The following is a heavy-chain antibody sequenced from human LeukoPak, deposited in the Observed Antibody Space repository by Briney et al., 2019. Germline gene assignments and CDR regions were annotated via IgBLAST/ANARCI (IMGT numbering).Heavy chain of an antibody. CDR1: GGSISSYY. J-gene: IGHJ4*02. CDR2: IYYSGST. Sequence: NTSETLSLTCTVSGGSISSYYWSWIRQPPGKGLEWIGYIYYSGSTNYNPSLKSRITISVDTSKNQFSLKLSSVTAADTAVYYCARGHSGYLDYWGQGTLVTVSS. CDR3: ARGHSGYLDY. V-gene: IGHV4-59*01. D-gene: IGHD1-26*01.